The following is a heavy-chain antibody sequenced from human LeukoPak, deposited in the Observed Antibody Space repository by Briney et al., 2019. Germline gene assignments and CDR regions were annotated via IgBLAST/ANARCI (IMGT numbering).Heavy chain of an antibody. CDR2: IYYGGST. J-gene: IGHJ4*02. V-gene: IGHV4-59*01. D-gene: IGHD2-15*01. CDR3: ARAGYCSGGSCYFDY. Sequence: SETLSLTCTVSGGSISSYYWSWIRQPPGKGLEWIGYIYYGGSTNYNPSLRSRVSISVDTSKNQFSLKLSSVTAADTAVYYCARAGYCSGGSCYFDYWGQGTLVTVSS. CDR1: GGSISSYY.